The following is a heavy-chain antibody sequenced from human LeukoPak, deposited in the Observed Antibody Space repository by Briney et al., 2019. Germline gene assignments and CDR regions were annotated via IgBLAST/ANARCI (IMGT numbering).Heavy chain of an antibody. D-gene: IGHD1-1*01. CDR2: ISNSDDNT. CDR1: GGSISSYY. V-gene: IGHV3-23*01. Sequence: PSETLSLTCTVSGGSISSYYWSWIRQPPGKGLEWVSTISNSDDNTYYADSVKGRFTISRDNSKSTLYLQMISLTAEDTAIYYCAKATGNLGNWGQGTLVTVSS. CDR3: AKATGNLGN. J-gene: IGHJ4*02.